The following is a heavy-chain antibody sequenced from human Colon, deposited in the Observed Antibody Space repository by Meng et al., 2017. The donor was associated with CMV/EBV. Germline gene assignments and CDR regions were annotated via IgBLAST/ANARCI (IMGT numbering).Heavy chain of an antibody. J-gene: IGHJ4*02. V-gene: IGHV3-21*01. Sequence: GGSLRLSCAASGFSFDDYAMYWVRQAPGKGLEWVSSISSSSSYIYYVDSVLGRFTISRDNAKNSLYLQMNSLRAEDTAVYYCARDSLQSTSSLDYWGQGTLVTVSS. CDR3: ARDSLQSTSSLDY. CDR2: ISSSSSYI. CDR1: GFSFDDYA. D-gene: IGHD6-6*01.